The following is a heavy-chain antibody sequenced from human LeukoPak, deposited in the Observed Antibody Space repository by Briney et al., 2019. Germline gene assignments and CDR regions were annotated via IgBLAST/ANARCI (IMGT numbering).Heavy chain of an antibody. CDR1: GGSLTNYY. CDR3: ARDYGGNYAFGY. D-gene: IGHD4-23*01. J-gene: IGHJ4*02. Sequence: SETLSLTCTVSGGSLTNYYWSWIRQPPGKGLEWIGYIYYSGSTYYNPSLKSRVTISVDTPKNQFSLKLSSVTAADTAVYYCARDYGGNYAFGYWGQGTLVTVSS. CDR2: IYYSGST. V-gene: IGHV4-30-4*01.